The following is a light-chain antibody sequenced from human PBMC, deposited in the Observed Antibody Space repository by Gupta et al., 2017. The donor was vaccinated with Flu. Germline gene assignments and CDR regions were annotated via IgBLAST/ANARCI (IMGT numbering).Light chain of an antibody. CDR1: QSVNRY. Sequence: TLSLSPGETATLSCRASQSVNRYIAWYQQKHGQAPRLLIYEVSNRAMGIRARFSGSGSGTDFTLTIRSLEPEDFAVYYCQRRRTGPPGFIFAQGTKLEIK. V-gene: IGKV3-11*01. CDR2: EVS. J-gene: IGKJ2*01. CDR3: QRRRTGPPGFI.